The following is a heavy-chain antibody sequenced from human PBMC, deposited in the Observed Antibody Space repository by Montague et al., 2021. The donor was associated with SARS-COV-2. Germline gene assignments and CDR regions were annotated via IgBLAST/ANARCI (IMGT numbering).Heavy chain of an antibody. CDR3: ARLDGLGY. J-gene: IGHJ4*02. V-gene: IGHV4-4*02. Sequence: SETLSLNCAVSGDSISSSNWWSWVRQPPGKGLGWIGEIYHGGSTXXNPSLKSRVTMSIDESRNQFSLSLSSLTTADTAVYYCARLDGLGYWGQGTLVAVSS. CDR2: IYHGGST. D-gene: IGHD3/OR15-3a*01. CDR1: GDSISSSNW.